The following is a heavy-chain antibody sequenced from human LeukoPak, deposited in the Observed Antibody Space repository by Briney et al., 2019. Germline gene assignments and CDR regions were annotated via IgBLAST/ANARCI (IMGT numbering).Heavy chain of an antibody. J-gene: IGHJ4*02. D-gene: IGHD3-3*01. CDR3: ARGRGLGVVSPYFDY. CDR1: GFTFNNYA. V-gene: IGHV3-23*01. CDR2: ISGSGDST. Sequence: LSGGSLKISCTASGFTFNNYAMSWVRQAPGKGLEWVSAISGSGDSTYYADSVKGRVTISRDNSKNTLYLQMNSLRAEDTAVYYCARGRGLGVVSPYFDYWGQGTLVTVSS.